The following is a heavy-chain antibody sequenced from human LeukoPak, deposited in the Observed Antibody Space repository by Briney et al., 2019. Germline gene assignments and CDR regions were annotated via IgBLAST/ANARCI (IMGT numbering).Heavy chain of an antibody. Sequence: SETLSLTCTVSGGSISSYYWSWIRQPPGKGLEWIGYIYYRGSTNYNPSLRSRVTISVDTSRNQFSLRLSSVTAADTAVYYCARHAYTWSDYYGSSGEVPGAFDIWSHGTMVTVSS. CDR3: ARHAYTWSDYYGSSGEVPGAFDI. D-gene: IGHD1-26*01. CDR1: GGSISSYY. CDR2: IYYRGST. V-gene: IGHV4-59*08. J-gene: IGHJ3*02.